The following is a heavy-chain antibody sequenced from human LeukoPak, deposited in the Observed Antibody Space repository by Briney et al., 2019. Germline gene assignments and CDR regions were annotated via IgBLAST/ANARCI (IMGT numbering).Heavy chain of an antibody. Sequence: GGSLRLSCAASGFTFSDYYMSWIRQAPGKGLEWVSYISNSGNTIYYADSVKGRFTISRDNAKNSLYLRMNSLRAEDTAVYYCSAGEGYYDSGDYYSAWAFDVWGQGTMVTVSS. CDR1: GFTFSDYY. V-gene: IGHV3-11*04. CDR3: SAGEGYYDSGDYYSAWAFDV. J-gene: IGHJ3*01. D-gene: IGHD3-22*01. CDR2: ISNSGNTI.